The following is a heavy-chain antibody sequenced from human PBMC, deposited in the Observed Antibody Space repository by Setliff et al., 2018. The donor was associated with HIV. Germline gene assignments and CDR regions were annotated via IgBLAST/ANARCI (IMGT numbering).Heavy chain of an antibody. CDR1: GYSFSNYA. V-gene: IGHV1-3*01. D-gene: IGHD6-19*01. CDR2: INAGNGNT. J-gene: IGHJ4*02. Sequence: GASVKVSCKASGYSFSNYAMHWVRQAPGQSLEWMGWINAGNGNTKYSQKLQGRVTMTTDTSTSTAYMELRSLRSDDTAVYYCARDPPSSGWYRADYWGQGTLVTVSS. CDR3: ARDPPSSGWYRADY.